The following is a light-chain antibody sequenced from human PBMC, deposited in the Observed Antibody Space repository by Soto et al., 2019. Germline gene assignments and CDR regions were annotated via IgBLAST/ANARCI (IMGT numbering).Light chain of an antibody. CDR3: SSYTTNNAHV. J-gene: IGLJ2*01. Sequence: QSVLTQPASVSASRGQSISISCTGTSNDIGAFDYVSWYQQHPGKAPKLIIFEVFNRPSGVSTRFSGSKSGSTASLTISGLQAEDEADYFCSSYTTNNAHVFGGGTKVTVL. V-gene: IGLV2-14*01. CDR2: EVF. CDR1: SNDIGAFDY.